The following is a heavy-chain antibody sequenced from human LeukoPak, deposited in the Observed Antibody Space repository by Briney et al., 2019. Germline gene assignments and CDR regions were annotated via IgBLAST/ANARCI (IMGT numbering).Heavy chain of an antibody. CDR2: IKQDGSEK. J-gene: IGHJ6*03. V-gene: IGHV3-7*01. CDR1: GFTFSSYW. CDR3: ARSGSYYYYYMDV. D-gene: IGHD1-26*01. Sequence: GGSLRLSCAASGFTFSSYWMSWVRQAPGKGLEWVANIKQDGSEKYYVDSVKGRFTISRDNAKNSLYLQMNSLRAEDTAVYYCARSGSYYYYYMDVWGKGTTVTVSS.